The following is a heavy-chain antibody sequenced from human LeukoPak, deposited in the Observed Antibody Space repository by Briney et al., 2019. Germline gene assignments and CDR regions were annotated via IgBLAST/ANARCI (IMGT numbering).Heavy chain of an antibody. Sequence: GGSLRLSCAASGFTFTNAWMSCVRQAPGKGLEWVGRIKSKTAGGTTDYAAPVKGRFTISRDDSKNTLYLQMNSLKTEDTAVYYCTTGVLEAVTTGDYWGQGTLVTVSS. CDR2: IKSKTAGGTT. D-gene: IGHD4-17*01. CDR3: TTGVLEAVTTGDY. V-gene: IGHV3-15*01. J-gene: IGHJ4*02. CDR1: GFTFTNAW.